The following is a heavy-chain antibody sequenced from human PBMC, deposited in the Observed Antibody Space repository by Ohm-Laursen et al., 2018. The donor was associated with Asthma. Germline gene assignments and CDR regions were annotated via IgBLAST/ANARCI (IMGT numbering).Heavy chain of an antibody. CDR1: GFTFRSYA. D-gene: IGHD3-22*01. Sequence: SLRLSCTASGFTFRSYAMHWVRQAPGKGLEWVAVGGSYYDGGLKYYADSVNGRFTISRDNSKNTLYLQMNSLRAEDTAVYYCASLGGGIYYYDSRGYVDYWGQGTLVTVSS. V-gene: IGHV3-30-3*01. J-gene: IGHJ4*02. CDR2: GGSYYDGGLK. CDR3: ASLGGGIYYYDSRGYVDY.